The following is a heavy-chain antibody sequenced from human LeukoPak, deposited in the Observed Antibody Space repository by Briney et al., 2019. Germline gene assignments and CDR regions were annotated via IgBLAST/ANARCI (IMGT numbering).Heavy chain of an antibody. J-gene: IGHJ3*02. Sequence: PGGSLRLSCAASGFTFSNAWMNWVRQAPGKGLEWVGRIKSKTDGGTTDYAAPVKGRFTISRDDSKNTLYLQMNSLKTEDTAVYYCAKGRGTGVTTPGAFDIWGQGTMVTVSS. CDR2: IKSKTDGGTT. D-gene: IGHD1-26*01. CDR1: GFTFSNAW. CDR3: AKGRGTGVTTPGAFDI. V-gene: IGHV3-15*07.